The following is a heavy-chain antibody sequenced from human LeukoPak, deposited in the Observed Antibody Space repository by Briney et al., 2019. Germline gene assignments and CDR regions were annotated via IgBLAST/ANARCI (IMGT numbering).Heavy chain of an antibody. CDR2: IIPILGIA. CDR3: ARVVPAAPDAYYYYMDV. D-gene: IGHD2-2*01. J-gene: IGHJ6*03. Sequence: SVKVSCKASGGTFRSDTISWVRQAPGPGLEWMGRIIPILGIADYAKKFQGRVTSTADKSTSTAYMELSSLRSEDTAVYYCARVVPAAPDAYYYYMDVWGKGTTVTVSS. V-gene: IGHV1-69*02. CDR1: GGTFRSDT.